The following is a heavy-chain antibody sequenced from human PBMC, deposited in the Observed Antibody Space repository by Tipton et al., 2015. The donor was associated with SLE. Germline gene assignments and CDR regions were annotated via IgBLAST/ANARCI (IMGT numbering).Heavy chain of an antibody. CDR2: INSDGSST. D-gene: IGHD5-12*01. CDR3: ARDQVATSYFDY. Sequence: GSLRLSCAASGFTFSSYWMHWVRQAPGKGLVWVSRINSDGSSTSYADSVKGRFTISRDNAKNTLYLQMNSLRAEDTAVYYCARDQVATSYFDYWGQGTLVTISS. CDR1: GFTFSSYW. J-gene: IGHJ4*02. V-gene: IGHV3-74*01.